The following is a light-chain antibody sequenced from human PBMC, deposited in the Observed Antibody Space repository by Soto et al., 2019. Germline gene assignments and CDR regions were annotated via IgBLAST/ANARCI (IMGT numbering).Light chain of an antibody. V-gene: IGLV1-40*01. J-gene: IGLJ2*01. CDR2: GNS. CDR3: QSYDSSLSGL. Sequence: QSVLTQPPSVSGAPGQRVTISCTGSSSNIGAGYDVHWYQQLPGTAPKLLIYGNSNRPSGVPDRFSGSKSGTSASLAITGLQAEDAADYYCQSYDSSLSGLFGGGTKVTVL. CDR1: SSNIGAGYD.